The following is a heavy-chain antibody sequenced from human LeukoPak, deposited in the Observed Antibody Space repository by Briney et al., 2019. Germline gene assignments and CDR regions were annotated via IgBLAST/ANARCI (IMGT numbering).Heavy chain of an antibody. V-gene: IGHV3-30*18. D-gene: IGHD3-22*01. CDR1: GFTFSSYG. CDR2: ISYDGSNK. Sequence: PGGSLRLSCAASGFTFSSYGMHWVRQAPGKGLEWVAVISYDGSNKYYADSVKGRFTISRDNSKNTLYLQMNSLRAEDTAVYYCAKRGDSSGFEGGFDYWGQGTLVTVSS. CDR3: AKRGDSSGFEGGFDY. J-gene: IGHJ4*02.